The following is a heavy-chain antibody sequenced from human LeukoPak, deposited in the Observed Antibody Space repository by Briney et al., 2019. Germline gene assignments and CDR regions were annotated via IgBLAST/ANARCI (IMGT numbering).Heavy chain of an antibody. J-gene: IGHJ4*02. CDR1: GGSISSGGYY. CDR3: ARYATIIAARMGYYFDY. D-gene: IGHD6-6*01. CDR2: IYHSGST. Sequence: SETLSLTCTVSGGSISSGGYYWSWIRQPPGKGLEWIGYIYHSGSTYYNPSLKSRVTISVDTSKNQFSLKLSSVTAADTAVYYCARYATIIAARMGYYFDYWGQGTLVTVSS. V-gene: IGHV4-30-2*02.